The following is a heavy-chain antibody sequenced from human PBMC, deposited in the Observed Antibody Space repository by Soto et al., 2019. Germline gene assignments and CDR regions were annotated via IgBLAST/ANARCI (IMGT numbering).Heavy chain of an antibody. CDR1: GYSFTSHW. CDR2: IFPSDSDT. J-gene: IGHJ4*01. Sequence: GESLKISCEGSGYSFTSHWIGWVRQMPGRGLEWMGIIFPSDSDTRYSPSFEGQVTISADKSISTAYLHWSSLKASDTAMYYCARSYSSSWYYFDYWGQEPWSPSPQ. CDR3: ARSYSSSWYYFDY. V-gene: IGHV5-51*01. D-gene: IGHD6-13*01.